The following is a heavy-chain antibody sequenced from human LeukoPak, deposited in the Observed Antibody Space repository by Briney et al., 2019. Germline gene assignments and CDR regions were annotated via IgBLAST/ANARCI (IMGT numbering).Heavy chain of an antibody. V-gene: IGHV3-23*01. CDR3: AKNKGDWGDFDC. CDR1: GFTFSSYA. CDR2: FSGSGGST. J-gene: IGHJ4*02. D-gene: IGHD2-21*02. Sequence: PGGSLRLSCAASGFTFSSYAMSWVRQAPGKGLEWVSTFSGSGGSTYYADSVKGRSTISRDNSKNTLYLQMNSLRAEDTAIYYCAKNKGDWGDFDCWGQGTLVTVSS.